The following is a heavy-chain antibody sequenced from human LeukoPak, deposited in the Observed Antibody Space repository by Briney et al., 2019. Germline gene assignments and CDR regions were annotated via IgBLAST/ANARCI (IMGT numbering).Heavy chain of an antibody. D-gene: IGHD6-19*01. CDR3: ARLGRGNSSGWYPPFPHYYYYYRDV. Sequence: GESLKISCKGSGYSFTSYWIGWVRQMPGKGLEWMGIIYPGDSDTRYSPSFQGQVTISADKSISTAYLQWSSLKASDTAMYYCARLGRGNSSGWYPPFPHYYYYYRDVWGKGTTVTVSS. J-gene: IGHJ6*03. CDR1: GYSFTSYW. V-gene: IGHV5-51*01. CDR2: IYPGDSDT.